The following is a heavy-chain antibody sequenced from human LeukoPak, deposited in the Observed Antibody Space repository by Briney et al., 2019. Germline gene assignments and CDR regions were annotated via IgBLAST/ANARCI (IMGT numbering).Heavy chain of an antibody. D-gene: IGHD3-10*01. V-gene: IGHV3-48*04. CDR2: ISESASTI. CDR1: GFSFSSYS. Sequence: GGSLRLSCAASGFSFSSYSFNWVRQAPGKGLEWVSYISESASTIYYADSVKGRFTISRDNAKNTLYLQMNSLRAEDTAVYYCARDPSGSGSYHNWFDPWGQGTLVTVSS. J-gene: IGHJ5*02. CDR3: ARDPSGSGSYHNWFDP.